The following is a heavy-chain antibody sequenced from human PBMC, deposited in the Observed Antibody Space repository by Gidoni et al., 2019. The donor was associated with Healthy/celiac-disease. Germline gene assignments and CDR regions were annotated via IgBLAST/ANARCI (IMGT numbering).Heavy chain of an antibody. CDR3: AASIDWLSSYYYYGMDV. CDR2: ISSSSSYI. CDR1: GFTFSSYS. D-gene: IGHD3-9*01. J-gene: IGHJ6*02. V-gene: IGHV3-21*01. Sequence: EVQLVESGGGLVKPGGSLRLSCAASGFTFSSYSMNWVRQAPGKGLEWVSSISSSSSYIYYADSVKGRFTISRDNAKNSLYLQMNSLRAEDTAVYYCAASIDWLSSYYYYGMDVWGQGTTVTVSS.